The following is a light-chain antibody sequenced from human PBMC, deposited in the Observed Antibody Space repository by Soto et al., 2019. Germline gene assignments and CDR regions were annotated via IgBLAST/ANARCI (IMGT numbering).Light chain of an antibody. V-gene: IGLV2-14*01. CDR1: GSDVGEYNY. CDR2: EVR. Sequence: QSALTQPASVSGSLGQSITISCTGTGSDVGEYNYVSWYQQHPRKAPKLMIYEVRNRPSGVSNRFSGSKSGNTASLTIAGLQAEDEADYYCSSYTSTSTLYVFGTGTKVTVL. CDR3: SSYTSTSTLYV. J-gene: IGLJ1*01.